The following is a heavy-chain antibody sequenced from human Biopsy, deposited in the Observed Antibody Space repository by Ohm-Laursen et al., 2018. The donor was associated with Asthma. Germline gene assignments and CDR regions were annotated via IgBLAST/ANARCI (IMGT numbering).Heavy chain of an antibody. CDR2: VNTGNGDT. Sequence: VSSVKVSCKASGYNFISFAIHWVRQAPGQRLEWMGWVNTGNGDTKYSQKFQGRVTITRDISASTAYMELRSLRSEDTATYYCARTYYDFLTGQVKDVFGVWGQGTMVTVSS. J-gene: IGHJ3*01. V-gene: IGHV1-3*04. D-gene: IGHD3-9*01. CDR1: GYNFISFA. CDR3: ARTYYDFLTGQVKDVFGV.